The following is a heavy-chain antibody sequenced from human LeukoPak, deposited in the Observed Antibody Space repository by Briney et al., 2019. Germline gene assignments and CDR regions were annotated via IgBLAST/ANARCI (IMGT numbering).Heavy chain of an antibody. D-gene: IGHD3-3*01. Sequence: GGSLRLSCAVSGFTFSSYSMNWVRQAPGKGREGVSSISSSSSYIYYADSVKGRFTISRDNAKNSLYLQMNSLRAEDTAVYYCARVGDFWRGHNDYWGQGTLVTVSS. V-gene: IGHV3-21*01. J-gene: IGHJ4*02. CDR3: ARVGDFWRGHNDY. CDR1: GFTFSSYS. CDR2: ISSSSSYI.